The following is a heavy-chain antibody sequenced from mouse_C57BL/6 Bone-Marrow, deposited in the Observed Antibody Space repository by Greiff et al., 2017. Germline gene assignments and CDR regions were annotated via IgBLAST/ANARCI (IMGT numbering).Heavy chain of an antibody. D-gene: IGHD1-1*01. CDR3: ARWGFITTVVAYYFDY. Sequence: VQLKQSGPELVKPGASVKISCKASGYTFTDYYMNWVKQSHGKSLEWIGDINPNNGGTSYNQKFKGKATLTVDKSSSTAYMELRSLTSEDSAVYYCARWGFITTVVAYYFDYWGQGTTLTVSS. CDR2: INPNNGGT. CDR1: GYTFTDYY. J-gene: IGHJ2*01. V-gene: IGHV1-26*01.